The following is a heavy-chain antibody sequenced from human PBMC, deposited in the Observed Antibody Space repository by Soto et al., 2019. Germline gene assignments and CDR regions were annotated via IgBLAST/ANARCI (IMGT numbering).Heavy chain of an antibody. CDR3: ARDRDTVVVPAAISNYYYGMDV. Sequence: QVQLVQSGAEVKKPGASVKVSCKASGYTFTSYGISWVRQAPGQGLEWMGWISAYNGNTNYAQKLQGRVTMTTDTSTSKAYMELRGLRDDGTAVYYCARDRDTVVVPAAISNYYYGMDVWGQGTTVTVSS. J-gene: IGHJ6*02. D-gene: IGHD2-2*02. V-gene: IGHV1-18*04. CDR1: GYTFTSYG. CDR2: ISAYNGNT.